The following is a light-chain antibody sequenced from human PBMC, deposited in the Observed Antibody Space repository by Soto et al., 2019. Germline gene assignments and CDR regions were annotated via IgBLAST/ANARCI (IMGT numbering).Light chain of an antibody. CDR1: QGISTF. J-gene: IGKJ4*01. V-gene: IGKV1-39*01. CDR2: AAS. CDR3: LQSYALVRT. Sequence: DIQMTQSPSSLSTSVGDRVTITCRASQGISTFLNWYQQKPGKAPRLLIYAASRLQSGVPARFSGSGVETDFTLTITSLQPEDFGIYYCLQSYALVRTFGGGTKVE.